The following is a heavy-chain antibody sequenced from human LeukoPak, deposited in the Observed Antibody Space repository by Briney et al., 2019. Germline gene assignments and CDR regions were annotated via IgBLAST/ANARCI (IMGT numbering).Heavy chain of an antibody. CDR3: TRDKAYCGGDCLPFDY. Sequence: PGGSLRLSCTASGFTFGDYAMSWFRQAPGKGLEWVGFIRSKAYGGTTEYAASVKGRFTISRDDSKSIAYLQMNSLKTEDTAVYYCTRDKAYCGGDCLPFDYWGQGTLVTVSS. CDR2: IRSKAYGGTT. J-gene: IGHJ4*02. D-gene: IGHD2-21*02. CDR1: GFTFGDYA. V-gene: IGHV3-49*03.